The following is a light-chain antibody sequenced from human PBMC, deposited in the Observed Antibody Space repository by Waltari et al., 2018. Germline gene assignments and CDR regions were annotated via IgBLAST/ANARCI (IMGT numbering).Light chain of an antibody. Sequence: QSALTQPAPVSGSPGQSITISCTGTSSDIASYNLVSWYQQHPGKAPKLIIYEANKRPSGVSSRFSGPKSGNTASLTISGPQAEDEANYYCYAYAGTRGVFGTGTKVTVL. CDR2: EAN. CDR3: YAYAGTRGV. CDR1: SSDIASYNL. J-gene: IGLJ1*01. V-gene: IGLV2-23*01.